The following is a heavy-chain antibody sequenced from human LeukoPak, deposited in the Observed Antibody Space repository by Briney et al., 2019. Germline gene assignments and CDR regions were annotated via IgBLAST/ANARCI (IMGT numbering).Heavy chain of an antibody. V-gene: IGHV4-34*01. CDR3: ARAVTRRYCSSTSCRRFDY. Sequence: SETLSLTCAVYGWSFSGYYWSWIRQPPGKGLEWIWEINHSGSTNYNPSLKSRVTISVDTTKNQFSLKLSSGTAADTAVYYCARAVTRRYCSSTSCRRFDYWGQGTLVTVSS. CDR2: INHSGST. D-gene: IGHD2-2*01. CDR1: GWSFSGYY. J-gene: IGHJ4*02.